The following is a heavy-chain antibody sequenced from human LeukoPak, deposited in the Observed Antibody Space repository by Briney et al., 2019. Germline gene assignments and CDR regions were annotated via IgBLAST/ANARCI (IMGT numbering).Heavy chain of an antibody. D-gene: IGHD1-14*01. CDR2: ISGSGDSS. CDR3: AKVRYNTRGEFDY. J-gene: IGHJ4*02. V-gene: IGHV3-23*01. Sequence: PGGSLRLSCAASGFTFSNYAMTWVRQAPVKGLEWVSTISGSGDSSSYADSAKGRFTISRDNSKNALSLQMNSLRAEDTAVYYCAKVRYNTRGEFDYWGQGTLVTVSS. CDR1: GFTFSNYA.